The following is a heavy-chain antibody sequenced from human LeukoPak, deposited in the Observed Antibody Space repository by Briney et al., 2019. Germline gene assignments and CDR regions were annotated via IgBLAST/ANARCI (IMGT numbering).Heavy chain of an antibody. V-gene: IGHV4-34*08. D-gene: IGHD2-15*01. Sequence: GSLRLSCAASGFTFRDYYMGWIRQPPGKGLEWIGEINHSGSTNYNPSLKSRVTISVDTSKNQFSLKLSSVTAADTAVYYCAGSQQLLLSGVLHFDYWGPGTLVTVSS. CDR3: AGSQQLLLSGVLHFDY. CDR2: INHSGST. CDR1: GFTFRDYY. J-gene: IGHJ4*02.